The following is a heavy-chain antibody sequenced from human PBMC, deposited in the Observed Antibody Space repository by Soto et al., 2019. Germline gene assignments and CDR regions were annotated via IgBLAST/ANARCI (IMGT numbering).Heavy chain of an antibody. V-gene: IGHV3-23*01. J-gene: IGHJ4*02. Sequence: HPGGSLRLSCAASGFTFSSYAMSWVRQAPGKXLEWVSAISGSGGSTYYADSVKGRFTISRDNSKNTLYLQMNSLRAEDTAVYYCAKADLIAVAAPDIPNGGSRFDYWGQGTLVTVSS. CDR3: AKADLIAVAAPDIPNGGSRFDY. CDR1: GFTFSSYA. D-gene: IGHD6-19*01. CDR2: ISGSGGST.